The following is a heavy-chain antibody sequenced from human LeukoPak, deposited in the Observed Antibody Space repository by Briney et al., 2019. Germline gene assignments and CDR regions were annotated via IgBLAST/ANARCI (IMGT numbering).Heavy chain of an antibody. V-gene: IGHV3-53*01. J-gene: IGHJ6*02. CDR3: ARDWGEELEHNYYYYGMDV. D-gene: IGHD1/OR15-1a*01. CDR1: GLTVSSNP. CDR2: ISTGGST. Sequence: GGSLRLSCAASGLTVSSNPMSWVRQAPGKGLECVSFISTGGSTYYADSVKGRFTISRDSSTNMLYLQMNSLRAEDTAVYFCARDWGEELEHNYYYYGMDVWGQGTTVTVSS.